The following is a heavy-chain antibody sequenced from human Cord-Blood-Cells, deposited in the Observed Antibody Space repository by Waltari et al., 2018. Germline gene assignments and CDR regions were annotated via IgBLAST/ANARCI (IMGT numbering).Heavy chain of an antibody. Sequence: VQLVECGGCLIQPGGSLRLSCAASGFTVSSTYMSWVHQAPGKGREWVSVIYSGGSTYYAASVKGRFTISRDNSRTTLYLQMNSLRPEDTAVYYCATPRADYWGQGTLVTVSS. V-gene: IGHV3-53*01. CDR1: GFTVSSTY. CDR3: ATPRADY. J-gene: IGHJ4*02. CDR2: IYSGGST.